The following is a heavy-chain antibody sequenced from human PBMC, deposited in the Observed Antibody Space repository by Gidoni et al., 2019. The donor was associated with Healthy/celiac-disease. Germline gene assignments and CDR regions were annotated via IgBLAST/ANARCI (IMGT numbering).Heavy chain of an antibody. Sequence: EVQLVESGGGLVKPGGSLRLSCAASGFTFSNAWMSWVRQAPGKGLGWVGRIKSKTDGGTTDYAAPVKGRFTISRDDSKNTLYLQMNSLKTEDTAVYYCTTQGTGAKYGSGRRHQLLRYYGMDVWGQGTTVTVSS. D-gene: IGHD3-10*01. V-gene: IGHV3-15*01. CDR2: IKSKTDGGTT. J-gene: IGHJ6*02. CDR3: TTQGTGAKYGSGRRHQLLRYYGMDV. CDR1: GFTFSNAW.